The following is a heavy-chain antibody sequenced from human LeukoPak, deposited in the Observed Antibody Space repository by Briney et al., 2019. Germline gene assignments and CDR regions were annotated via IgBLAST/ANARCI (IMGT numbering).Heavy chain of an antibody. CDR2: VSHRGST. J-gene: IGHJ4*02. D-gene: IGHD3-3*01. CDR1: GGSFNNYY. Sequence: SETLSLTCAVYGGSFNNYYWSWIRQPPGQGLEWIAEVSHRGSTTYNPSLRSRFIISLDTSKNELALKVNSVTAADTAVYYCARGRITRFGVVIPLEQWSQGTLITVSS. CDR3: ARGRITRFGVVIPLEQ. V-gene: IGHV4-34*01.